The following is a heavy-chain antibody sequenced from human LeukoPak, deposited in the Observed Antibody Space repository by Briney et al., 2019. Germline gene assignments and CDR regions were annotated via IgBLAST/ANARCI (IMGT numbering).Heavy chain of an antibody. Sequence: VKVSCKASGGTFSSFAISWVRQAPGQGLEGMGRIIPMLGLTHDAQKFQDRVTINADISTSTGYMELSSLRSEDTAIYYCAREDIGESRNYFDYWGQGTLVTVSS. V-gene: IGHV1-69*04. D-gene: IGHD3-10*01. CDR3: AREDIGESRNYFDY. J-gene: IGHJ4*02. CDR2: IIPMLGLT. CDR1: GGTFSSFA.